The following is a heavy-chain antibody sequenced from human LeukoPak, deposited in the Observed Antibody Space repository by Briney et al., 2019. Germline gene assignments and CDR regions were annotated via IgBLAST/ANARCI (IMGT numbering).Heavy chain of an antibody. CDR1: GYTFTGYY. CDR3: AREGAYCGGDCYLSRPNLDAFDI. D-gene: IGHD2-21*02. V-gene: IGHV1-2*02. Sequence: ASVNVSCKASGYTFTGYYMHWVRQAPGQGLEWMGWINPNSGGTNSAQKFLGRVTMTRDPSISTAYMELSRLRSDDTALYYCAREGAYCGGDCYLSRPNLDAFDIWGQGTMVTVSS. CDR2: INPNSGGT. J-gene: IGHJ3*02.